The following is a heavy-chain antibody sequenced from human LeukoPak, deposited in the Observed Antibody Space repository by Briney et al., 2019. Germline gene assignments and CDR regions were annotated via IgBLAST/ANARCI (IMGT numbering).Heavy chain of an antibody. Sequence: GGSLRLSCAASGFTFSTYDMHWARQAPGKGLEWVAIISYDGSDKYYADSVKGRFTISRDNSKNTLYLQMNSLRAEDTAVYYCAKDFGEAAFDIWGQGTMVTVSS. CDR2: ISYDGSDK. D-gene: IGHD3-10*01. J-gene: IGHJ3*02. V-gene: IGHV3-30*18. CDR3: AKDFGEAAFDI. CDR1: GFTFSTYD.